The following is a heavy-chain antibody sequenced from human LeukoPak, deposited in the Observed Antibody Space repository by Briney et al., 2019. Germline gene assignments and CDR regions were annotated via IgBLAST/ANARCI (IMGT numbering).Heavy chain of an antibody. D-gene: IGHD3-22*01. CDR1: GGSFSGYH. Sequence: SETLSLTCGVYGGSFSGYHWTWIRQSPGKGLEWIGDIDPSGITYYNPSLKSRLIISVDTSKNQFSLKLRSVTAADTAVYYCARGRHDITMIVVVMTSVSYYLDVWGKGTTVTVS. CDR2: IDPSGIT. V-gene: IGHV4-34*01. CDR3: ARGRHDITMIVVVMTSVSYYLDV. J-gene: IGHJ6*03.